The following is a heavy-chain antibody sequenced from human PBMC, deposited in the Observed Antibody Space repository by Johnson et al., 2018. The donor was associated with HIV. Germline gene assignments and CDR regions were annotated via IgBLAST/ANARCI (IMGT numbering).Heavy chain of an antibody. CDR3: ARSPEGDAFDI. V-gene: IGHV3-30*04. Sequence: QMLLVESGGGVVQPGRSLRLSCAASGFIFSDYAMHWVRLAPGTGLEWVAVTSSDEIKKNYADSVKGRFTISKDNSKNTLYLQMTSLRIEDTAVYYCARSPEGDAFDIWGQGTMVTVSS. J-gene: IGHJ3*02. CDR2: TSSDEIKK. CDR1: GFIFSDYA.